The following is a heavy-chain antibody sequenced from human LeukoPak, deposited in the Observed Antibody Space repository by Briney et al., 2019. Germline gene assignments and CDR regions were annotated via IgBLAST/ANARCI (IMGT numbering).Heavy chain of an antibody. J-gene: IGHJ6*03. V-gene: IGHV4-39*07. D-gene: IGHD1-26*01. CDR1: GGSISSSRYY. Sequence: SETLSLTCTVSGGSISSSRYYWDWIRQPPGKGLEWIGSIYYSGSTYYNPSLKSRVTTSVDTSKNQFSLKLSSVTAEDTAVYYCTTDGSQDIFDYYYYMDVWGKGTTVTVSS. CDR3: TTDGSQDIFDYYYYMDV. CDR2: IYYSGST.